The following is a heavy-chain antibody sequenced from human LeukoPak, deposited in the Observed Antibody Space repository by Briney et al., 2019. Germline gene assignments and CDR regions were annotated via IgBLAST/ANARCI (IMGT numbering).Heavy chain of an antibody. CDR3: ASGYCSGGSCYGLDY. CDR1: GGSISSYY. J-gene: IGHJ4*02. Sequence: PSETLSLTCTVSGGSISSYYWSWIRQAPGKGLEWIGYIYYSGSTNYNPSLKSRVTISVDTSKNQFSLKLSSVTAADTAVYYCASGYCSGGSCYGLDYWGQGTLVTVSS. CDR2: IYYSGST. D-gene: IGHD2-15*01. V-gene: IGHV4-59*01.